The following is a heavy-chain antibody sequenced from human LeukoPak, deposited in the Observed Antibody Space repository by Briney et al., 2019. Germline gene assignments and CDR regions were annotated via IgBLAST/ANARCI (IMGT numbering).Heavy chain of an antibody. V-gene: IGHV3-23*01. Sequence: SGGSLRLSCAASGFTFSSYAMSWVRQAPGKGLERVLGISGSGGSANYADSVKGRFTISRDNSKNTLYLQMNSLRAEDTAVYYCAKLIGWYYFDYWGQGTLVTVSS. CDR2: ISGSGGSA. D-gene: IGHD6-19*01. J-gene: IGHJ4*02. CDR1: GFTFSSYA. CDR3: AKLIGWYYFDY.